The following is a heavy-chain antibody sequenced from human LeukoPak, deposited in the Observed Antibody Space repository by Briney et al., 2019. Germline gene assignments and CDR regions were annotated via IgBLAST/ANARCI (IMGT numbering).Heavy chain of an antibody. CDR3: ARVPYSYDYFDY. Sequence: GGSLRLSCAASGFTFSDYYMSWIRQAPGKGLEWVPYISSSGSTIYYADSVKGRFTISRDNAKNSLYLQMNSLRAEDTAVYYCARVPYSYDYFDYWGQGTLVTVSS. CDR1: GFTFSDYY. J-gene: IGHJ4*02. V-gene: IGHV3-11*01. CDR2: ISSSGSTI. D-gene: IGHD5-18*01.